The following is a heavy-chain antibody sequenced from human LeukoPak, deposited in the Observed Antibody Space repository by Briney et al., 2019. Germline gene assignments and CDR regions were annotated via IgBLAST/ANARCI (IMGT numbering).Heavy chain of an antibody. CDR3: ARGYYDSSGYYTLFDY. V-gene: IGHV1-2*02. J-gene: IGHJ4*02. D-gene: IGHD3-22*01. CDR2: INPKSGGT. Sequence: ASVKVSCKASGYTFTGYFMHWVRPAPGKGLEWMGWINPKSGGTNSAQRSQGRVTMTRDTSISTAYMKLSRQRSDDTAVYYCARGYYDSSGYYTLFDYCGRGTLVTVSS. CDR1: GYTFTGYF.